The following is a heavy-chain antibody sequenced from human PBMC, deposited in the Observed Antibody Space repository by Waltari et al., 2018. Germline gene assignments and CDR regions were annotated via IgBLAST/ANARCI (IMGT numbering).Heavy chain of an antibody. CDR1: GYTFTSYY. J-gene: IGHJ4*02. V-gene: IGHV1-46*01. CDR3: ARDDTYYYGSGSPDY. CDR2: INPSGGST. D-gene: IGHD3-10*01. Sequence: QVQLVQSGAEVKKPGASVKVSCKASGYTFTSYYMHWVRQAPGQGLEWMGIINPSGGSTSYAQKFQGRVTMTRDTSTSTVYMELSSLRSEDTAVYYCARDDTYYYGSGSPDYWGQGTLVTVSS.